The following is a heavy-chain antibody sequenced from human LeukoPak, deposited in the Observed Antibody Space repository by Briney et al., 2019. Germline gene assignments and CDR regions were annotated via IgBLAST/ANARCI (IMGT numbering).Heavy chain of an antibody. V-gene: IGHV3-7*03. CDR2: IKQDGSEK. Sequence: PGGSLRLSCVASGFSFGSNWMSWVRQAPGKGLEWVANIKQDGSEKNYVDSVKGRFTISRDDAKNSLYLQMNSLRAEDTAVYYCAKVVAGNIDYYFDYWGQGILVAVSS. CDR3: AKVVAGNIDYYFDY. J-gene: IGHJ4*02. D-gene: IGHD3-16*02. CDR1: GFSFGSNW.